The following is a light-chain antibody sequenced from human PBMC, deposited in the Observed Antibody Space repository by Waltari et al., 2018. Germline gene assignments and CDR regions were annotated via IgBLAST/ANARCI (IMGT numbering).Light chain of an antibody. CDR3: QQYDTYPRT. J-gene: IGKJ1*01. Sequence: DIQMTQSPSTLSASVGDRVTITCRASQSIKIWLTWYQQKPGKAPNLLIYKASTLQSGVPSRFSGSGSGTEFALTINSLQPDDFATYYCQQYDTYPRTFGQGTKVEIK. CDR1: QSIKIW. CDR2: KAS. V-gene: IGKV1-5*03.